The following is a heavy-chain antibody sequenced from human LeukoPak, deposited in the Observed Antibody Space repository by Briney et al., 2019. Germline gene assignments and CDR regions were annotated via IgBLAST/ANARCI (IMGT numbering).Heavy chain of an antibody. V-gene: IGHV1-18*01. Sequence: GASVKVSCKASGYTFTSYGISWVRQAPGQGLEWMGWISVYNGDTNYAQKLQGRVTMTTDTTTNTAYMELRSLRSDDTAVYYCSRDHSSSGQLFDYWGQGTLVIVSS. CDR2: ISVYNGDT. CDR1: GYTFTSYG. D-gene: IGHD6-13*01. CDR3: SRDHSSSGQLFDY. J-gene: IGHJ4*02.